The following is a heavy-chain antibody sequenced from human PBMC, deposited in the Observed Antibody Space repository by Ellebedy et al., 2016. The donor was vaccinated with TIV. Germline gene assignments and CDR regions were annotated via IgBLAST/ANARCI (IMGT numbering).Heavy chain of an antibody. J-gene: IGHJ4*02. D-gene: IGHD3-10*01. CDR2: INPSGGST. CDR1: GYTFTSYY. V-gene: IGHV1-46*01. Sequence: ASVKVSCXASGYTFTSYYMHWVRQAPGQGLEWMGIINPSGGSTSYAQKIQGRVTMTTDTSTNTAYMEVRSLRSDDTAVYSCGRDYYGLGTDYWGQGTLVTVSS. CDR3: GRDYYGLGTDY.